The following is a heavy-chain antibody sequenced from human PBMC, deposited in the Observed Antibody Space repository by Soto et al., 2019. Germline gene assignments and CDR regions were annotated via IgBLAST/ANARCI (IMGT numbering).Heavy chain of an antibody. J-gene: IGHJ5*02. D-gene: IGHD6-19*01. CDR1: GGSTSSYY. Sequence: PSETLSLTCTVSGGSTSSYYWSWIRQPPGKGLEWIGYIYYSGSTNYNPSLKSRVTISVDTSKNQFSLKLSSVTAADTAVYYCARGWLDRSDWFDPWGQGTLVTVSS. CDR3: ARGWLDRSDWFDP. V-gene: IGHV4-59*01. CDR2: IYYSGST.